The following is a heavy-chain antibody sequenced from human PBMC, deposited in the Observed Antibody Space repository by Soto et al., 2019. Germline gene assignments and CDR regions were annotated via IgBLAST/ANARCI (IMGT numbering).Heavy chain of an antibody. CDR3: ARHRAYDSSGYYTFRFDY. V-gene: IGHV5-10-1*01. CDR2: IDPSDSYT. CDR1: GYSFTSYW. J-gene: IGHJ4*02. Sequence: RESLKISCKGSGYSFTSYWISWVRQMPGKGLEWMGRIDPSDSYTNYSPSFQGHVTISADKSISTAYLQWSSLKASDTAMYYCARHRAYDSSGYYTFRFDYWGQGTLVTVSS. D-gene: IGHD3-22*01.